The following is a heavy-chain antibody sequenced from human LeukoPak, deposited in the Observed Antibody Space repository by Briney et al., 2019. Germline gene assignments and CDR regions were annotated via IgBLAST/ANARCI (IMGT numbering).Heavy chain of an antibody. CDR3: AAGAYYDSSGYSAYYFGY. J-gene: IGHJ4*02. CDR2: IYYSGST. V-gene: IGHV4-59*01. Sequence: SETLSLTCTVSGGSISSYYWSWIRQPPGKGLEWIGYIYYSGSTNYNPSLKSRVTISVDTSKNQFSLKLSSVTAADTAVYYCAAGAYYDSSGYSAYYFGYWGQGTLVTVSS. D-gene: IGHD3-22*01. CDR1: GGSISSYY.